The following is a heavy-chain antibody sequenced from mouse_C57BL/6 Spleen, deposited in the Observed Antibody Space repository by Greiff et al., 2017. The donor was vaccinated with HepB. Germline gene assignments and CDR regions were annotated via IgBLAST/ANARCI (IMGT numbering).Heavy chain of an antibody. CDR2: IYPRDGST. D-gene: IGHD1-1*01. CDR1: GYTFTSYD. Sequence: QVQLQQSGPELVKPGASVKLSCKASGYTFTSYDINWVKQRPGQGLEWIGWIYPRDGSTKYNEKFKGKATLTVDTSSSTAYMELHSLTSEDSAVYFCARVGITTVVERYFDVWGTGTTVTVSS. CDR3: ARVGITTVVERYFDV. V-gene: IGHV1-85*01. J-gene: IGHJ1*03.